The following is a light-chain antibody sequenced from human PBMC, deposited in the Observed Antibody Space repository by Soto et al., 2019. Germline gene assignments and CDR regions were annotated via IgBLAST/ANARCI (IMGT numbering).Light chain of an antibody. Sequence: DIQRTQSPSSLSASVGDRVTITCRASQDINNYLDWYQQKPGKAPKLLIYAASSLQSGVPSRFSGSGSGTEFPLTISSLQPEDSATYYCQQLKSYPLTFGGGTKVDI. CDR1: QDINNY. V-gene: IGKV1-17*01. CDR3: QQLKSYPLT. J-gene: IGKJ4*01. CDR2: AAS.